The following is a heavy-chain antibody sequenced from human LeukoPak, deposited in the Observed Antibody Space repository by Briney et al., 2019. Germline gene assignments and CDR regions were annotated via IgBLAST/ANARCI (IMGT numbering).Heavy chain of an antibody. CDR1: GYTFTGYF. Sequence: GASVKVSCKASGYTFTGYFMHWVRQAPGQGLEWMGWIYPNSGGTKYAQKFQGRVTMTRDTSTSTIYMELSSLRSDDTAVYYCARFSGSSNFDYWGQGTLVTVSS. J-gene: IGHJ4*02. CDR2: IYPNSGGT. D-gene: IGHD1-26*01. CDR3: ARFSGSSNFDY. V-gene: IGHV1-2*02.